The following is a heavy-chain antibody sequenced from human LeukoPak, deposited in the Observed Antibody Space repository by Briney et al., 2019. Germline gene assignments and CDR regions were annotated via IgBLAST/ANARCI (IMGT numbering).Heavy chain of an antibody. CDR1: GFTFSSYR. Sequence: GGSLRLSCAASGFTFSSYRMHWVRQTPGKGLEWVSSISGSGATTYYADSVKGRFTISRDNSRNTLYLQMNSLRAEDTAVYYCAKDYLGSSGFSYYFDYWGQGTLVTVSS. D-gene: IGHD3-22*01. J-gene: IGHJ4*02. CDR2: ISGSGATT. CDR3: AKDYLGSSGFSYYFDY. V-gene: IGHV3-23*01.